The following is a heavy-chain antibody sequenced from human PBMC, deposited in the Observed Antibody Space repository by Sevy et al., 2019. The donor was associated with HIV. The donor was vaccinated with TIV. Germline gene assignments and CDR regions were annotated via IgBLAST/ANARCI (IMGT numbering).Heavy chain of an antibody. CDR2: IWSDGAYQ. CDR3: ARGGYYYDNAAYYAFDS. V-gene: IGHV3-33*01. Sequence: GGCLRLSCTTSGFTFSAYAMHWVRQAPGKGLEWVEIIWSDGAYQYHGDSVKGRFTISRDNSKNTLYLQMNSLRVEDTAVYYCARGGYYYDNAAYYAFDSWGQGTLVTVSS. J-gene: IGHJ4*02. D-gene: IGHD3-22*01. CDR1: GFTFSAYA.